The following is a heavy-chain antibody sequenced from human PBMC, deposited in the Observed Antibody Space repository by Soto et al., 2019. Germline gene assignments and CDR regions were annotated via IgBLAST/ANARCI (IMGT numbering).Heavy chain of an antibody. CDR2: ISSNGGST. CDR3: VNHVYLRELLPPATPPPY. J-gene: IGHJ4*02. V-gene: IGHV3-64D*06. Sequence: GGSLRLSCSASGFTFSSYAMHWVRQAPGKGLEYVSAISSNGGSTYYADSVKGRFTISRDNSKNTLYLQMSSLRAEDTAVYYCVNHVYLRELLPPATPPPYWGQGTLVTVSS. D-gene: IGHD1-26*01. CDR1: GFTFSSYA.